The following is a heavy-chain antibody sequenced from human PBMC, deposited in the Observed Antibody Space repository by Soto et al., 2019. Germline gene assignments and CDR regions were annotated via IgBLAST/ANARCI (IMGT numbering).Heavy chain of an antibody. V-gene: IGHV1-69*13. J-gene: IGHJ4*02. D-gene: IGHD2-15*01. CDR1: GGTFSSYG. CDR2: IIPIFGTA. CDR3: ARGHCSGGSCYNFDY. Sequence: SVKVSCKASGGTFSSYGISWVRQAPGQGLEWMGGIIPIFGTANYAQKFQGRVTITADESTSTAYMELSSLRSEDTAVYYCARGHCSGGSCYNFDYWGQGTLVPVSS.